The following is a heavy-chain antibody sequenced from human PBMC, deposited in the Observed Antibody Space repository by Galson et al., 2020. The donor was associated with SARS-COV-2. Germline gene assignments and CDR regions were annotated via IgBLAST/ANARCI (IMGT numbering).Heavy chain of an antibody. CDR1: GYTFTGYF. V-gene: IGHV1-2*02. J-gene: IGHJ6*02. Sequence: ASVTVSCKASGYTFTGYFVHWVRPAPGQGLEWMGWINPNRGGPDYAQKFQGRVTMTRDTSISTAYMELSSLRPDDTAVYYCARGAVAGRSYNDGMDVWGHGTTVTVSS. CDR3: ARGAVAGRSYNDGMDV. CDR2: INPNRGGP. D-gene: IGHD6-19*01.